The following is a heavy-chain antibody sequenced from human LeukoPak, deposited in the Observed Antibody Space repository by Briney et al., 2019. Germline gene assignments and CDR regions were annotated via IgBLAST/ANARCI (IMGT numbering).Heavy chain of an antibody. CDR3: ARDILLWFGERWEEFDN. CDR1: GGSISSSNW. D-gene: IGHD3-10*01. CDR2: IYHSGST. V-gene: IGHV4-4*02. J-gene: IGHJ4*02. Sequence: PSETLSLTCAVSGGSISSSNWWSWVRQPPGKGLEWIGEIYHSGSTNYNPSLKSRVTISVDKSKNQFSLKLSSVTAADTAVYYCARDILLWFGERWEEFDNWGQGTPVTVSS.